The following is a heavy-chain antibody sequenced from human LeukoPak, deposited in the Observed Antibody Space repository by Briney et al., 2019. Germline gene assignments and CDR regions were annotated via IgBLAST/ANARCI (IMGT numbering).Heavy chain of an antibody. D-gene: IGHD3-22*01. Sequence: SETLSLTCTVSGGSISSYYWSWIRQPPGKGREWIGYIYNSGSTNYNPSLKSRVTISVDTSKNQFSLKLGSATAADTAVYYCARKYYYDSRSGFDYWGPGTLVTVSS. V-gene: IGHV4-59*01. CDR1: GGSISSYY. CDR2: IYNSGST. CDR3: ARKYYYDSRSGFDY. J-gene: IGHJ4*02.